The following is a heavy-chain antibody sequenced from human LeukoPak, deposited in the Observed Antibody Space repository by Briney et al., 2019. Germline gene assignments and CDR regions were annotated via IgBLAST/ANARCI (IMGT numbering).Heavy chain of an antibody. CDR3: ARGGRITMFGVVIMRGAFDI. D-gene: IGHD3-3*01. V-gene: IGHV4-34*01. CDR1: GFSFRDYE. CDR2: VYYSGST. J-gene: IGHJ3*02. Sequence: GSLRLSCAASGFSFRDYELTWVRQPPGKGLEWIGIVYYSGSTNYNPSLKSRVTISVDTSKNQFSLKLSSVTAADTAVYYCARGGRITMFGVVIMRGAFDIWGQGTMVTVSS.